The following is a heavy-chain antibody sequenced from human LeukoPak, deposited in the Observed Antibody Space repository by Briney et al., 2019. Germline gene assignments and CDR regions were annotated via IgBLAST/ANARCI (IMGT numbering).Heavy chain of an antibody. CDR3: ARDNYGGNFDY. D-gene: IGHD4-23*01. CDR2: VYPGDSDT. V-gene: IGHV5-51*01. Sequence: GESLKISCKGSGYSFTSYWIGWVRQMPEKGLEWMGIVYPGDSDTRYSPSFQGQVTFSADKSISTAYLQWDSLKASDTAMYYCARDNYGGNFDYWGQGTLVTVSS. J-gene: IGHJ4*02. CDR1: GYSFTSYW.